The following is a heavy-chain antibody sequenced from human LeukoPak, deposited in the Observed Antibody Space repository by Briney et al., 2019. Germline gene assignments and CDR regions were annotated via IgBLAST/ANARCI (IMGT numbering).Heavy chain of an antibody. CDR2: ISGSGTST. J-gene: IGHJ4*02. D-gene: IGHD3-10*01. CDR1: GFTFSSFA. Sequence: PGGSLRLSCAASGFTFSSFAMSWVRQAPGKGLEWVSGISGSGTSTYYAESVSGRFTISRDSSKNTLYLQMNSLRAEDTAVYHCAKDRASGSHYYLDFWGQGTLVTVSS. V-gene: IGHV3-23*01. CDR3: AKDRASGSHYYLDF.